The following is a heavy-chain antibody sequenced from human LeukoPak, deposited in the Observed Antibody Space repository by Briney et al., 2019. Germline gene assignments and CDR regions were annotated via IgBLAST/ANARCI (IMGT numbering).Heavy chain of an antibody. D-gene: IGHD2-15*01. CDR2: IYTNGTT. CDR1: GGSVRNYD. CDR3: AKEDIVVVTKYIHYGMDV. Sequence: PSETVSLTCIVSGGSVRNYDWTWIRQPAGKGLQWIGRIYTNGTTNYSPSLKSRVTMSVDMSKNQFSLKLTSVTAADTAVYYCAKEDIVVVTKYIHYGMDVWGQGTTVTVSS. J-gene: IGHJ6*02. V-gene: IGHV4-4*07.